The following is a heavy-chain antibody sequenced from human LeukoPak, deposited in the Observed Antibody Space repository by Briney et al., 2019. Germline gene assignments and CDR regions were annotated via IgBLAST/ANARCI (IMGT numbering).Heavy chain of an antibody. CDR1: GFTFSSYW. V-gene: IGHV3-74*01. Sequence: PGGSLRLSCVASGFTFSSYWMHWVRHAPGKGLVWVSRIKSDGSNTSYADSVKGRFTISRDNAKNTVYLQMTNLRAEDTAVYYCAKGYIQLWWFDYWGQGTLVTVSS. CDR3: AKGYIQLWWFDY. CDR2: IKSDGSNT. D-gene: IGHD2-21*01. J-gene: IGHJ4*02.